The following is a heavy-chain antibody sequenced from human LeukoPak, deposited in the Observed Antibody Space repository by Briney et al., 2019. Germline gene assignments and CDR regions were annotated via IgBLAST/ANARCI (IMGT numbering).Heavy chain of an antibody. CDR1: GFTFSSYG. J-gene: IGHJ4*02. CDR2: ISYDGSNK. CDR3: AKDRGYSGYF. D-gene: IGHD5-12*01. V-gene: IGHV3-30*18. Sequence: GRSLRPSCAASGFTFSSYGMHWVRQAPGKGLEWVAVISYDGSNKYYADSVKGRFTISRDNSKNTLYLQMNSLRAEDTAVYYCAKDRGYSGYFWGQGTLVTVSS.